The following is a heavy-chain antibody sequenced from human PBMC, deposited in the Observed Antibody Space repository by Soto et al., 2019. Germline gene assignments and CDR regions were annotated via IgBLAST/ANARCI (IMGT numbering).Heavy chain of an antibody. CDR1: GYNFPNYG. Sequence: QVQLVQSGAEVKQPGASVKVSCKASGYNFPNYGITWVRQAPGQGLEWMGWISACKTHIKYAQKFQDRVTLTTDASASTAYMELRSLRSDDTAIYYCARDLDGSGAYYTDFWGQGTLVTVSS. CDR3: ARDLDGSGAYYTDF. J-gene: IGHJ4*02. CDR2: ISACKTHI. V-gene: IGHV1-18*01. D-gene: IGHD3-10*01.